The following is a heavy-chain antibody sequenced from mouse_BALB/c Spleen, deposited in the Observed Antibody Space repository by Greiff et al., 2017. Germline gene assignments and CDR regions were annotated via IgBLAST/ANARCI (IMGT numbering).Heavy chain of an antibody. V-gene: IGHV1-15*01. J-gene: IGHJ3*01. CDR1: GYTFTDYE. CDR2: IDPETGGT. D-gene: IGHD2-1*01. Sequence: QVQLKESGAELVRPGASVTLSCKASGYTFTDYEMHWVKQTPVHGLEWIGAIDPETGGTAYNQKFKGKATLTADKSSSTAYMELRSLTSEDSAVYYCTRYGNGWFAYWGQGTLVTVSA. CDR3: TRYGNGWFAY.